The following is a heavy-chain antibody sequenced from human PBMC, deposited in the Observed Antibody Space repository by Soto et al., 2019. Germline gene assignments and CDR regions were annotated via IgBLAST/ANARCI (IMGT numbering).Heavy chain of an antibody. Sequence: SETRSLTCTVSGGSISSSSYYWGWIRQPPGKGLEWIGSIYYSGSTYYNPSLKSRVTISVDTSKNQFSLKLSSVTAADTAVYYCARRITMVRGVPFDYWGKGTLVTVSS. CDR2: IYYSGST. CDR3: ARRITMVRGVPFDY. V-gene: IGHV4-39*01. J-gene: IGHJ4*02. CDR1: GGSISSSSYY. D-gene: IGHD3-10*01.